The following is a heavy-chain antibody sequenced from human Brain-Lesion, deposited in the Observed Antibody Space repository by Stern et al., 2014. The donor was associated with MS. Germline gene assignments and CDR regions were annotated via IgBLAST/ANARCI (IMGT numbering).Heavy chain of an antibody. Sequence: DQLVESGAEVKKPGASVKVSCKASGYTFSSYDITWVRQASGNGLEWMGWMNPDSGNTGYAQKFKGRVSMTSDPSISTVYMELTSLTSDDTAVYFCARAVRNQLLSEYWGQGTLVTVSS. J-gene: IGHJ4*02. D-gene: IGHD2-2*01. CDR3: ARAVRNQLLSEY. V-gene: IGHV1-8*01. CDR2: MNPDSGNT. CDR1: GYTFSSYD.